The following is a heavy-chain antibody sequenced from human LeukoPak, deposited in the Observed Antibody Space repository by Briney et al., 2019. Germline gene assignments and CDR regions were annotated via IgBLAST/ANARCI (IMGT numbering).Heavy chain of an antibody. V-gene: IGHV1-69*13. J-gene: IGHJ5*02. CDR2: IIPIFGTA. CDR3: VMVRESNWFGP. D-gene: IGHD3-10*01. CDR1: GGTFSSYA. Sequence: GASVKASCKASGGTFSSYAISWVRQAPGQGLEWMGGIIPIFGTANYAQKFQGRVTITADESTSTAYMELSSLRSEDTAVYYCVMVRESNWFGPWGQGTLVTVSS.